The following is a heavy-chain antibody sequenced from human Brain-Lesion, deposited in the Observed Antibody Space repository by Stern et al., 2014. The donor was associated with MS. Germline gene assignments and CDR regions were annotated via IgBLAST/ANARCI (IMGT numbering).Heavy chain of an antibody. CDR1: GGSVSSNRYY. CDR3: GRAGLDDTFDV. J-gene: IGHJ3*01. D-gene: IGHD3/OR15-3a*01. CDR2: IYYSGAT. V-gene: IGHV4-39*01. Sequence: QVQLQESGPGLVKPSETLSLTCSISGGSVSSNRYYWGWIRQPPGKGLEWIGIIYYSGATFYNPSLKSRVSISREPPKTQFSLSLSFVTAADTAVYYCGRAGLDDTFDVWGQGTMVTVSS.